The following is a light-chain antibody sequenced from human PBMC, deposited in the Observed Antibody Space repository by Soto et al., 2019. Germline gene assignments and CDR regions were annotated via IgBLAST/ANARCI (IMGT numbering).Light chain of an antibody. J-gene: IGKJ1*01. Sequence: DIVLTQSPGTLSLSPGERATLSCRASQSVSNNYLGWYQQKPGQAPRLLIYGASSKDTGITDRFSGSGSGTDFTLTINRLEPEDFAVYYCHQYGRSPWAFGQGTKVEIK. CDR1: QSVSNNY. V-gene: IGKV3-20*01. CDR2: GAS. CDR3: HQYGRSPWA.